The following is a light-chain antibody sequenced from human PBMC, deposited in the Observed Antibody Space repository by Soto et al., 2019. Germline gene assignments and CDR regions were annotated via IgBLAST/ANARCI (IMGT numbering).Light chain of an antibody. Sequence: IEVTQSPYTLSGSVGDRVTITCRASQTISSWLAWYQQKPGKAPKLLIYAASTLQSGVPSRFSGSGSGTDFTLTISCLQSEDFATYYWQEYDSYPWAIGQGTKVDIK. CDR1: QTISSW. CDR2: AAS. J-gene: IGKJ1*01. CDR3: QEYDSYPWA. V-gene: IGKV1-5*01.